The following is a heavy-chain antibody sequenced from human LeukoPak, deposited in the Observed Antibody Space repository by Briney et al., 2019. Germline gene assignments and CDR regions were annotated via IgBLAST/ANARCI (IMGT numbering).Heavy chain of an antibody. CDR2: INPNSGDT. CDR3: ARANPLYCSSTTCLFDY. D-gene: IGHD2-2*01. Sequence: GASIQCSSKASGYTFTGYYMHWVRQAPGQGFEWMGWINPNSGDTNYAQKFQGRVTMTRDTSISTAHMELSRLRSDDTAVYYCARANPLYCSSTTCLFDYWGQGTVVIVAS. V-gene: IGHV1-2*02. CDR1: GYTFTGYY. J-gene: IGHJ4*02.